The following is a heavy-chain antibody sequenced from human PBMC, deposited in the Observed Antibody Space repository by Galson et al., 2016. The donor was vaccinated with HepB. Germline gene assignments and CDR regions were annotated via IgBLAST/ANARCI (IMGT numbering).Heavy chain of an antibody. J-gene: IGHJ6*02. V-gene: IGHV3-30*03. Sequence: SLRLSCAASGLTFSNYGMHWVRQAPGKGLEWVAVISYDGSNKYYADSVKGRFTITRDNSKNTLYLQMNSLRAEDTAVYYCARGISGSYIFYYGMDVWGQGTTVTVSS. CDR2: ISYDGSNK. CDR1: GLTFSNYG. CDR3: ARGISGSYIFYYGMDV. D-gene: IGHD1-26*01.